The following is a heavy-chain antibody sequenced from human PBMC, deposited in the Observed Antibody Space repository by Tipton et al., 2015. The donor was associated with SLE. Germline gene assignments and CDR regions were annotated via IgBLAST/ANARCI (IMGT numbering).Heavy chain of an antibody. J-gene: IGHJ4*02. CDR2: IADTGSP. CDR1: GGSFSGYH. D-gene: IGHD6-19*01. V-gene: IGHV4-34*01. CDR3: ARGSFQRWPPGAY. Sequence: LRLSCAVYGGSFSGYHWTWIRQPPGQGLEWIGEIADTGSPNYNPPLKSRVTISLDTSKSQFSLILNSLTAADTAVYYCARGSFQRWPPGAYWGQGTLVTVSS.